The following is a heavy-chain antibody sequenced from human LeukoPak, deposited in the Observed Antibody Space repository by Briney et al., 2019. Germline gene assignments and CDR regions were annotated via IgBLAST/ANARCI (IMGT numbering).Heavy chain of an antibody. D-gene: IGHD1-7*01. CDR2: ISWNSGSI. Sequence: PGGSLRLSCAASGFTFDDYAMHWVRQAPGKGLEWVSGISWNSGSIGYADSVKGRFTISRDNAKNSLYLQMNSLRAEDTAVYYCASNMELRQSLHWGQGTLVTVSS. J-gene: IGHJ4*02. V-gene: IGHV3-9*01. CDR1: GFTFDDYA. CDR3: ASNMELRQSLH.